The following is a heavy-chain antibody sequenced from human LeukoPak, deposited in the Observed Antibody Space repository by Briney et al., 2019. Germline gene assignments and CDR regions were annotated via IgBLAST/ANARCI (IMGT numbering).Heavy chain of an antibody. J-gene: IGHJ4*02. V-gene: IGHV3-9*01. CDR1: GFPFDDYA. D-gene: IGHD2-2*01. CDR3: VKDFGQTTAAIAY. Sequence: GGSLRLSCAASGFPFDDYAMHWVRQAPGKGLEWVSGIRWSTDSVGYADSVRGRFTISRDKVKNSLYLQMNSLRAEDTALYYCVKDFGQTTAAIAYWGQGTLVTVSS. CDR2: IRWSTDSV.